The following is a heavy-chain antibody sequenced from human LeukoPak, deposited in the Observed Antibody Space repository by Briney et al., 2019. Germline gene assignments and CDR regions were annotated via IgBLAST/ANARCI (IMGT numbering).Heavy chain of an antibody. CDR3: AGHRGSSGYYAYYFDR. D-gene: IGHD3-22*01. J-gene: IGHJ4*02. V-gene: IGHV3-64*01. CDR2: ISSNGGRT. CDR1: GFTFSSYG. Sequence: GGSLRLSCAASGFTFSSYGMHWVRQAPGKGLEYVSAISSNGGRTYYANSVKGRFTISRDNSKNTLYLQMNSLRAEDTAVYYCAGHRGSSGYYAYYFDRWGQGTLVTVSS.